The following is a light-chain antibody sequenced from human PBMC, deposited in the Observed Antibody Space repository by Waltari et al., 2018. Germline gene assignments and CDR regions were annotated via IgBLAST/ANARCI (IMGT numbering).Light chain of an antibody. Sequence: DIVMTQSPDSLAVSLGERATINCKSSQSVIFSSNNKNYLAWYQQKAGQPPKLLIYWASTREAGVSDRFSGSGSGTDVAFTISSLQAENVAVYCGRQHYSRPYTSGQGTKLEMK. CDR1: QSVIFSSNNKNY. CDR2: WAS. V-gene: IGKV4-1*01. CDR3: RQHYSRPYT. J-gene: IGKJ2*01.